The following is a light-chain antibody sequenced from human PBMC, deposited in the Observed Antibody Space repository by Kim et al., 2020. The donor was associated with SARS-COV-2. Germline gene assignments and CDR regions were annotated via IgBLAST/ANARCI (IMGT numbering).Light chain of an antibody. V-gene: IGLV3-1*01. CDR2: EDR. J-gene: IGLJ2*01. CDR1: ELGDKN. Sequence: SPGQTASITCSGNELGDKNVCWYQQKAGQSPVLVIYEDRKRPSGIPERVSGSNSGNTATLTISGTQAMDEADYYCQAWDSSTVVFGGGTQLTVL. CDR3: QAWDSSTVV.